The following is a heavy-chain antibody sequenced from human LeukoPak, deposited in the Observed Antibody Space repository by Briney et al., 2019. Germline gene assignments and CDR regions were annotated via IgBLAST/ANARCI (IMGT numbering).Heavy chain of an antibody. V-gene: IGHV3-30*19. Sequence: GGSLRLSCAASGFTFSSYGMHWVRQAPDKGLEWVAVISYDGSNKYYADSVKGRFTISRDNSKNTLYLQMNSLRAEDTAVYYCARDLRFAGFGCFDYWGQGTLVTVSS. D-gene: IGHD3-9*01. CDR2: ISYDGSNK. J-gene: IGHJ4*02. CDR1: GFTFSSYG. CDR3: ARDLRFAGFGCFDY.